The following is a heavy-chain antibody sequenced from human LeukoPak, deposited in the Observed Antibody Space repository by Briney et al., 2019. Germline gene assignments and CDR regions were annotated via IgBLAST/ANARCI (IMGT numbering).Heavy chain of an antibody. J-gene: IGHJ4*02. CDR3: TTDRVVDSSGWYVSPDDY. Sequence: GGSLRLSCAASGFTFSNAWMSWVRQAPGKGLEWVGRIRSKTDGGTTDYAAPVKGRFTISRDDSKNTLYLQMNSLKTEDTAVYYCTTDRVVDSSGWYVSPDDYWGQGTLVTVSS. D-gene: IGHD6-19*01. CDR1: GFTFSNAW. V-gene: IGHV3-15*01. CDR2: IRSKTDGGTT.